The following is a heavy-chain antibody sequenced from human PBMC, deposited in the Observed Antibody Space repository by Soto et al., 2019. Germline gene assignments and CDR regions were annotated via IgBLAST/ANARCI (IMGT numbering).Heavy chain of an antibody. J-gene: IGHJ5*02. V-gene: IGHV1-69*01. Sequence: QVPLVQSGAEVKKPGSSVKVSCKASGGTFSSYAISWVRQAPGQGLEWMGGIIPIFGTANYAQKFQGRVTITADESTSTAYMELSSLRSEDTAVYYCALVLRYFDWSPKYNWFDPWGQGTLVTVSS. CDR1: GGTFSSYA. CDR2: IIPIFGTA. CDR3: ALVLRYFDWSPKYNWFDP. D-gene: IGHD3-9*01.